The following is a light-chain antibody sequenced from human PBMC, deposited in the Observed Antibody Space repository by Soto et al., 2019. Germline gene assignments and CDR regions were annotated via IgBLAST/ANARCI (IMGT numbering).Light chain of an antibody. J-gene: IGKJ1*01. Sequence: DIQMAQSPSTLAAFVGDRVTITCRASQSISGWLAWYQQKPGKAPHLLIYKASSLESGVPSRFSGSGSGTEFTLTISSLQLEDVATYKCQQYKTTYQTVAQGTKV. V-gene: IGKV1-5*03. CDR1: QSISGW. CDR2: KAS. CDR3: QQYKTTYQT.